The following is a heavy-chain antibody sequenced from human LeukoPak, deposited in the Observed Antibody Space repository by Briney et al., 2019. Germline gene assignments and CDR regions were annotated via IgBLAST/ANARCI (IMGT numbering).Heavy chain of an antibody. Sequence: ASVKVSCKASGYTFTGYYMHWVRQAPGQGLEWMGWINPNSGGTNYAQKFQGRVTMTRDTSISTAYMELSRLRSDDTAVYYCARLLNYDFWSGPAPYYMDVWGKGTTVTVSS. V-gene: IGHV1-2*02. CDR1: GYTFTGYY. D-gene: IGHD3-3*01. CDR3: ARLLNYDFWSGPAPYYMDV. CDR2: INPNSGGT. J-gene: IGHJ6*03.